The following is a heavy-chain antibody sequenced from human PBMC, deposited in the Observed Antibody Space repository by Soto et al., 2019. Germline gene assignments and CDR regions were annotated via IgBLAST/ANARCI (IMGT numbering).Heavy chain of an antibody. CDR1: GGSISSGGYY. V-gene: IGHV4-31*03. CDR3: ARGGAMVRGVISWFDP. D-gene: IGHD3-10*01. J-gene: IGHJ5*02. Sequence: PSETLSLTCTVSGGSISSGGYYWSWIRQHPGKGLEWIGYIYYSGSTYYNPSLKSRVTISVDTSKNQFSLKLSSVTAADTAVYYCARGGAMVRGVISWFDPWGQGTLVTV. CDR2: IYYSGST.